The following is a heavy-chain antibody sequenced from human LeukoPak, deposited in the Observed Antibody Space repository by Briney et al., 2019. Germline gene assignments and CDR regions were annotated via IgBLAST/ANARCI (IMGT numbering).Heavy chain of an antibody. J-gene: IGHJ4*02. CDR2: TRHDGSND. Sequence: GSLRPSCAASGFTFNTYGMHWVRQAPGKGLEWVAFTRHDGSNDYYTDSVKGRFTISRDSSKNTLYLQMNSLRAEDTAVYYCARSYYYDSSGTPDYWGQGTLVTVSS. D-gene: IGHD3-22*01. V-gene: IGHV3-30*02. CDR1: GFTFNTYG. CDR3: ARSYYYDSSGTPDY.